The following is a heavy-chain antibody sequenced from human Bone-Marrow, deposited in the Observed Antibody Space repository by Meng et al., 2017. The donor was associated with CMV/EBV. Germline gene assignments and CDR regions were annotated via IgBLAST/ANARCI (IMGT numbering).Heavy chain of an antibody. CDR3: AKDPSHRAAGLYYFDY. Sequence: GESLKISCAASGFTFSSYSMNWVRQAPGKGPKWVSSISSSSSYIYYAESLKGRFTISRDNSKNTLYLQMNSLRAEDTAVYYCAKDPSHRAAGLYYFDYWGQGTLVTVSS. V-gene: IGHV3-21*01. J-gene: IGHJ4*02. D-gene: IGHD6-13*01. CDR1: GFTFSSYS. CDR2: ISSSSSYI.